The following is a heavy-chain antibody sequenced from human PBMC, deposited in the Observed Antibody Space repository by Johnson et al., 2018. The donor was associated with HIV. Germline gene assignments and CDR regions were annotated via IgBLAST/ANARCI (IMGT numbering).Heavy chain of an antibody. V-gene: IGHV3-30*18. Sequence: QVQLVESGGGVVQPGRSLRLSCAASGFTFSNYGVHWVRQAPGKGLEWVAVISYDGSNKYYEDSVRGRFTISRDNSKNTLYLQMNTLRAGDTAVYYCAKGWDPMTTVNTFAFDIWGQGTMVTVSS. J-gene: IGHJ3*02. CDR2: ISYDGSNK. CDR1: GFTFSNYG. D-gene: IGHD4-11*01. CDR3: AKGWDPMTTVNTFAFDI.